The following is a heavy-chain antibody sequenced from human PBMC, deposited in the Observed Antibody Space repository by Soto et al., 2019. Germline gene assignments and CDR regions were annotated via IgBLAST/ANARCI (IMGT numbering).Heavy chain of an antibody. CDR2: IYYSGST. Sequence: SETLSLTCTVSGGSISSGGYYWSWIRQHPGKGLEWIGYIYYSGSTYYNPSLKSRVTISVDTSKNQFSLKLSSVTAADTAVYYCARAKDRVITKLFDYWGQGTLVTVSS. D-gene: IGHD3-22*01. CDR3: ARAKDRVITKLFDY. V-gene: IGHV4-31*03. J-gene: IGHJ4*02. CDR1: GGSISSGGYY.